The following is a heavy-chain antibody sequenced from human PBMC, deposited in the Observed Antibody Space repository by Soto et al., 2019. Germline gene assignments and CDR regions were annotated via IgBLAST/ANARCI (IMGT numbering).Heavy chain of an antibody. J-gene: IGHJ4*02. Sequence: QVQLVQSGAEVKKPGSSVRVSCKASGGTFSSNAISWVRQAPGQGLEWMGAIIPTFGTANYAQHFQGRVTITADESTRTAYMELSSLRFEDTAVYYCARDAPSTPSVYWGQGTLVTVSS. V-gene: IGHV1-69*01. CDR3: ARDAPSTPSVY. CDR2: IIPTFGTA. CDR1: GGTFSSNA.